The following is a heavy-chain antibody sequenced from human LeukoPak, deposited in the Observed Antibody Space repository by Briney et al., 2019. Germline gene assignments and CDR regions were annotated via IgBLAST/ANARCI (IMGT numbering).Heavy chain of an antibody. D-gene: IGHD6-19*01. CDR3: ARDLVGYSSVGYFDY. Sequence: GGSLRLSCAASGFTFSSYWMSWVRQAPGKGLEWVANIKQDGSEEYYVDSVKGRFTISRDNAKNSLYLQMNSLRAEDTAVYYCARDLVGYSSVGYFDYWGQGTLVTVSS. J-gene: IGHJ4*02. V-gene: IGHV3-7*01. CDR1: GFTFSSYW. CDR2: IKQDGSEE.